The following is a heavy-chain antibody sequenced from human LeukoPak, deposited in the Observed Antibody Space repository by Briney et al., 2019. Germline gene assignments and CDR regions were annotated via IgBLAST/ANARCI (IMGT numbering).Heavy chain of an antibody. Sequence: GGSLRLSCAASGFTFSSYAMTWVRQAPGKGLEWVSAISGSGGSTYYADSVKGRFTISRDTSKNTLYLQMNSLRAEDTAVYYCAKGKTITIIAIFDYWGQGSLVTVSS. CDR3: AKGKTITIIAIFDY. V-gene: IGHV3-23*01. D-gene: IGHD3-22*01. CDR2: ISGSGGST. J-gene: IGHJ4*02. CDR1: GFTFSSYA.